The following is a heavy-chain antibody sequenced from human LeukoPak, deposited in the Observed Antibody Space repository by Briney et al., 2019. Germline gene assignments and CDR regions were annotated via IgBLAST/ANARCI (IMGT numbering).Heavy chain of an antibody. CDR2: INSDGSGP. Sequence: PGGSLRLSCAASGFTFSSYWMHWVRQAPGKGPVWVSRINSDGSGPIYADSVKGRFTISRDNAKNTLDLQMNSLRSEDTAVYYCARVRIERESRGALDIWGQGTMVTVSS. CDR1: GFTFSSYW. CDR3: ARVRIERESRGALDI. J-gene: IGHJ3*02. V-gene: IGHV3-74*01. D-gene: IGHD1-14*01.